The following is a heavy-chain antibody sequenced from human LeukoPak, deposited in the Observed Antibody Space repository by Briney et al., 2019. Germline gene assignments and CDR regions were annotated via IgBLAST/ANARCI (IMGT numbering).Heavy chain of an antibody. V-gene: IGHV3-74*01. CDR2: INSDGSTT. D-gene: IGHD6-19*01. CDR3: VRELAVASDY. J-gene: IGHJ4*02. Sequence: GGSLRLSRAASGFTFSSHLMDWVRQAPEKGLVWVSRINSDGSTTTYADSVKGRFTISRDNAKDTLYLQMNSLRAEDTAVYYCVRELAVASDYWGQGTLVTVSS. CDR1: GFTFSSHL.